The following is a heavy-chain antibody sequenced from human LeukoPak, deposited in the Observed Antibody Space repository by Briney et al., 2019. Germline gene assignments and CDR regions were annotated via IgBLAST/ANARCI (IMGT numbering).Heavy chain of an antibody. CDR3: ATGAYYYDSSGYYSGAFDI. D-gene: IGHD3-22*01. Sequence: ASVKVSCKASGYTFTGYYMHWVRQAPGQGLEWMGWINPNSGGTNYAQKLQGRVTMTRDTSISTAYMELSRLRSDDTAVYYCATGAYYYDSSGYYSGAFDIWGQGTMVTVSS. V-gene: IGHV1-2*02. CDR2: INPNSGGT. J-gene: IGHJ3*02. CDR1: GYTFTGYY.